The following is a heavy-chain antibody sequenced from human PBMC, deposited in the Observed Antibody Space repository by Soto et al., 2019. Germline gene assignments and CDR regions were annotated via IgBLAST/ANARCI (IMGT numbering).Heavy chain of an antibody. CDR1: GYTFTSYF. J-gene: IGHJ4*02. Sequence: ASVKVSCKASGYTFTSYFLHWVRQAPGQGLEWMGIINPGAGSTTYAQNFQGGVTMTSDTSTSTVFMELSSLRSDDTAVYYCARVTVNNVLAGPFDYWGQGTLVTVSS. D-gene: IGHD3-9*01. V-gene: IGHV1-46*03. CDR2: INPGAGST. CDR3: ARVTVNNVLAGPFDY.